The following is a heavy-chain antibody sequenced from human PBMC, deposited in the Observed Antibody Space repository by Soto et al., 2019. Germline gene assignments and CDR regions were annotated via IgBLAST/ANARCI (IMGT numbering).Heavy chain of an antibody. CDR3: AMHVGGDY. V-gene: IGHV3-48*01. CDR1: GFTFSTYS. D-gene: IGHD3-16*01. CDR2: ISSSSTTI. Sequence: EVQLVESGGGLVQPGGSLRLSCAASGFTFSTYSMNWVRQAPGKGLEWVSYISSSSTTIFYSDSVKGRFTISRDNAKNSLYMQMNSLRAEDTAVYYCAMHVGGDYWGQGTLVTVSS. J-gene: IGHJ4*02.